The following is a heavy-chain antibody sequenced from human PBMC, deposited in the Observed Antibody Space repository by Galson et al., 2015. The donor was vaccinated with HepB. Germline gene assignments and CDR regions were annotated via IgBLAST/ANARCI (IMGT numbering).Heavy chain of an antibody. V-gene: IGHV3-23*01. D-gene: IGHD2/OR15-2a*01. CDR3: AKGSPTSFYHYYMDV. J-gene: IGHJ6*03. Sequence: SLRLSCAASGLTLNTYDISWVRQAPGQGLQWVSAISQNDISTHYADPVKGRFTISRQKSKNMVSLQMKRLKVEDTAVYYCAKGSPTSFYHYYMDVWGKGTTVTVSS. CDR1: GLTLNTYD. CDR2: ISQNDIST.